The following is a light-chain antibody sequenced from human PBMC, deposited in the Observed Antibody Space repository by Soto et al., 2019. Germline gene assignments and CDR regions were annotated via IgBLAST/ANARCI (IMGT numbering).Light chain of an antibody. CDR3: QQLNTFPPFFT. J-gene: IGKJ3*01. CDR1: QGIRSY. V-gene: IGKV1-9*01. CDR2: GAS. Sequence: DIRLTQSPSFLSASVGDRVTITCRASQGIRSYLAWYQQRPGKAPELLIYGASTLRPGGASRFSGSGSGTEFTLPISSLQPEDFATYFCQQLNTFPPFFTFGPGTKVDIK.